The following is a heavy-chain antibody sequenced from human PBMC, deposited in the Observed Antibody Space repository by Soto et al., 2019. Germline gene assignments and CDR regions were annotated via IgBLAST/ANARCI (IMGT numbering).Heavy chain of an antibody. CDR2: IYYRGST. D-gene: IGHD6-19*01. Sequence: SETLSLTCTVSGGSFGNYYWSWIRQPPGKGLEWIGYIYYRGSTSYNPSLKSRATISIDTSKNQLSLRLSSVTAADTAVYYCARGQVEAVAGSTTLRYYYYYYMDVWGKGTTVTVSS. J-gene: IGHJ6*03. CDR3: ARGQVEAVAGSTTLRYYYYYYMDV. V-gene: IGHV4-59*12. CDR1: GGSFGNYY.